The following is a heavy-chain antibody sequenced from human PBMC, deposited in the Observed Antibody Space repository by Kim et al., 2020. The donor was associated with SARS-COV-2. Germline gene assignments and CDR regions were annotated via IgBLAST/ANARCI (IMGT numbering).Heavy chain of an antibody. Sequence: SQTLSLTCAISGDSVSSNSAAWNWIRQSPSRGLEWLGRTYYRSKWYNDYAVSVKSRITINPDTSKNQFSLQLNSVTPEDTAVYYCASGRYSSGWFGGNWFDPWGQGTLVTVSS. V-gene: IGHV6-1*01. CDR2: TYYRSKWYN. J-gene: IGHJ5*02. CDR3: ASGRYSSGWFGGNWFDP. D-gene: IGHD6-19*01. CDR1: GDSVSSNSAA.